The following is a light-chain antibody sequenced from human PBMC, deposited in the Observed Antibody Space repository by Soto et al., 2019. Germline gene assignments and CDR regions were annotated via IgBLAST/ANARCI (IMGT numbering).Light chain of an antibody. CDR3: QQYNSSPYT. CDR1: QSISSW. V-gene: IGKV1-5*01. CDR2: DAS. Sequence: DIQMTQSPSTLSASVGDRVTITGRARQSISSWLAWYQQKTGKAPKLLIYDASSLESGVPSRFSGSGSGTEFTRTISSRQPDYFATYYCQQYNSSPYTFGQGTKLEIK. J-gene: IGKJ2*01.